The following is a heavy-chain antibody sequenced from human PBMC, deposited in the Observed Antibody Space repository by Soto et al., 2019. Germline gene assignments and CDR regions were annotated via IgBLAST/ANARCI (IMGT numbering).Heavy chain of an antibody. CDR1: GGSISSGGYY. D-gene: IGHD6-13*01. Sequence: SEILSLTCTVSGGSISSGGYYWSWIRQHPGKGLEWIGYIYYSGSTYYNPSLKSRVTISVDTSKNQFSLKLSSVTAADTAVYYCARKLYSSSWNFDYWGQGTLVTVSS. CDR2: IYYSGST. J-gene: IGHJ4*02. CDR3: ARKLYSSSWNFDY. V-gene: IGHV4-31*03.